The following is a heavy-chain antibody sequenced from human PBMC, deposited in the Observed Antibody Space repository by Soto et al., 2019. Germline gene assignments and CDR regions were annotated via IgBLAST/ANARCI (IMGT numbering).Heavy chain of an antibody. V-gene: IGHV3-33*06. D-gene: IGHD1-7*01. CDR2: IWCDGSDK. J-gene: IGHJ4*02. CDR3: AKGGGTTLPLDS. CDR1: GFTFSSYG. Sequence: QVQLVESGGGVVQPGRSLRLSCAASGFTFSSYGMHWVRQAPGKGLEWVAVIWCDGSDKFYADSVKGRFTISRDNSKNTLYLQMHSLTAEDTAVYYCAKGGGTTLPLDSWGQGTLVTVSS.